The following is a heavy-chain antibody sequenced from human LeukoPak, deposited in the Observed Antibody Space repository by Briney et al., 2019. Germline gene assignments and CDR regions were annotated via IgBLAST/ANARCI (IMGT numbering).Heavy chain of an antibody. J-gene: IGHJ4*02. V-gene: IGHV3-48*03. D-gene: IGHD1-26*01. CDR1: GFTFGDYE. CDR3: VRDGRAGVVGAFRLLDY. Sequence: PGGSLRLSCAASGFTFGDYEMKWVRQAPGKGLEWSSYISSGGSSITYADSVQGRFTISRDNAKNSLYLQMDSLRVEDTAVYYCVRDGRAGVVGAFRLLDYWGQGTLVTVSS. CDR2: ISSGGSSI.